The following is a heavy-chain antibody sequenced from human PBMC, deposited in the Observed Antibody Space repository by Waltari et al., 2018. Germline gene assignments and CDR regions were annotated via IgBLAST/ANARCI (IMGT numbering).Heavy chain of an antibody. CDR1: GYSISSGYY. V-gene: IGHV4-38-2*02. CDR2: IYHSGST. Sequence: QVQLQESGPGLVKPSETLSLTCAVSGYSISSGYYWGWIRQPPGKGLEWIGSIYHSGSTDYNPSLKSRVTISVDTSKNQFSLKLSSVTAADTAVYYCAREQAGTRYFDYWGQGTLVTVSS. D-gene: IGHD6-13*01. CDR3: AREQAGTRYFDY. J-gene: IGHJ4*02.